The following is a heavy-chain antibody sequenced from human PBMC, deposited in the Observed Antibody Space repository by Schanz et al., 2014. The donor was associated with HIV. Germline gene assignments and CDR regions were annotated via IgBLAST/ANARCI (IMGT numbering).Heavy chain of an antibody. J-gene: IGHJ4*02. CDR3: AKDDYGGNRAVGIFDY. CDR1: GFTFASYA. D-gene: IGHD4-17*01. CDR2: ISGSGGRT. Sequence: QLLESGGGLVQPGGSLRLSCAASGFTFASYAMAWVRQAPGKGLEWVSAISGSGGRTFYADSVKGRFTISRDNSKNTVYLQMTGLRAEDTAVYYCAKDDYGGNRAVGIFDYWGQGTLVTVSS. V-gene: IGHV3-23*01.